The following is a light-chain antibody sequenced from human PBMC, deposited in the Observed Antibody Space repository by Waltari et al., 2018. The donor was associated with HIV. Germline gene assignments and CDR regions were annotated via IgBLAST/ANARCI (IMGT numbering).Light chain of an antibody. CDR3: AAWDDSLRAVV. CDR1: SSNIGSNY. CDR2: RNN. J-gene: IGLJ2*01. Sequence: QSVLTQPPSASGTPGQRVTISCSGSSSNIGSNYVYWYQQLPGTAPKLLIYRNNRRPSGFPDRFSGSKSGTSASLAISGLRSEDEADYYCAAWDDSLRAVVFGGGTKLTVL. V-gene: IGLV1-47*01.